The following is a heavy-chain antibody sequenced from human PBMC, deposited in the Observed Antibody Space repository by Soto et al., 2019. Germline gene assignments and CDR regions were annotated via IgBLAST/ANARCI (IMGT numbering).Heavy chain of an antibody. J-gene: IGHJ4*02. D-gene: IGHD3-22*01. CDR3: ASLATNYYDSSGYPFDY. Sequence: SETLSLTCTASGGSISSGGYYWSWIRQHPGKGLEWIGYIYYSGSTYYNPSLKSRVTISVDTSKDQFSLKLSSVTAADTAVYYCASLATNYYDSSGYPFDYWGQGTLVTVSS. CDR2: IYYSGST. CDR1: GGSISSGGYY. V-gene: IGHV4-31*03.